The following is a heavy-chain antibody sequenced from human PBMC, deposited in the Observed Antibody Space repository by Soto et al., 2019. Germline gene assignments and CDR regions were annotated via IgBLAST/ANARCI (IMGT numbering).Heavy chain of an antibody. J-gene: IGHJ3*02. CDR2: ISWNSGSI. CDR1: GFTFDDYA. Sequence: PGGSLRLSCAASGFTFDDYAMHWVRQAPGKGLEWVSGISWNSGSIGYADSVKGRFTISRDNAKNSLYLQMNSLRAEDTALYYCAKDIIPYCSSTSCYGGAFDIWGQGTMVTVSS. CDR3: AKDIIPYCSSTSCYGGAFDI. D-gene: IGHD2-2*01. V-gene: IGHV3-9*01.